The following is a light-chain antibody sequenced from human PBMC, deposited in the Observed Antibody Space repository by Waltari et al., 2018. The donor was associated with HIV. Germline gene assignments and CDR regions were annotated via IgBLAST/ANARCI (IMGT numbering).Light chain of an antibody. CDR2: DVS. J-gene: IGLJ1*01. Sequence: QSALTQPASVSGFPGQSLTISCTGSSSGVGSYNYVSWYQQHPGKAPKLLIYDVSKRPSGVSNRFSGSKSGNTASLTISGLQAEDEADYYCCSYAGSNTYLFGTGTEVTVL. CDR3: CSYAGSNTYL. CDR1: SSGVGSYNY. V-gene: IGLV2-23*02.